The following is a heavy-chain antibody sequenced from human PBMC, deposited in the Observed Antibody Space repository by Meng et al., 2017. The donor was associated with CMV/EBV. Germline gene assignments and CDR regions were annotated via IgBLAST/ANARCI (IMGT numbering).Heavy chain of an antibody. CDR1: GYSFTSYW. CDR2: IYPGDSDT. D-gene: IGHD6-6*01. CDR3: ARDLGQLGPGDWFDP. Sequence: GESLKISCKGSGYSFTSYWIGWVRQMPGKGLEWMGIIYPGDSDTRYSPSFQGQVTISADKSISTAYLQWSSLKASDTAVYYCARDLGQLGPGDWFDPWGQGTLVTVSS. J-gene: IGHJ5*02. V-gene: IGHV5-51*01.